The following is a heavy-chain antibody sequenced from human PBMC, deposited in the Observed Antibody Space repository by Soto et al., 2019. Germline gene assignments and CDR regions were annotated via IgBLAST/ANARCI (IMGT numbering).Heavy chain of an antibody. CDR2: IYYSGST. J-gene: IGHJ5*02. CDR1: GGSISSGDYY. CDR3: ARTTTDNWFDP. Sequence: SETLSLTCTVSGGSISSGDYYWSWIRQPPGKGLEWIGYIYYSGSTYYNPSLKSRVTISVDTSKNQFSLKLSSVTAADTAVYYCARTTTDNWFDPWGQGTLVTVSS. V-gene: IGHV4-30-4*01. D-gene: IGHD4-4*01.